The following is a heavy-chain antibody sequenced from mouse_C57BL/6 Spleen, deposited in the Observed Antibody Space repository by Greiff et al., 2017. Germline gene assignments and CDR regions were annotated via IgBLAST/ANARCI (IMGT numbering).Heavy chain of an antibody. Sequence: QVQLQQSGAELVRPGTSVKVSCKASGYAFTNYLIEWVKQRPGQGLEWIGVINPGSGGTNYNEKFKGKATLTADKSSSTAYMQLSSLTSEDSAVYFCARGRLLLAWFAYWGQGTLVTVSA. D-gene: IGHD1-1*01. CDR1: GYAFTNYL. CDR2: INPGSGGT. J-gene: IGHJ3*01. V-gene: IGHV1-54*01. CDR3: ARGRLLLAWFAY.